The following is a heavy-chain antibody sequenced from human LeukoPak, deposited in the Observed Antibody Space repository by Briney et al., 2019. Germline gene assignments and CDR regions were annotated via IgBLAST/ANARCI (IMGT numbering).Heavy chain of an antibody. CDR1: GFTFSSYW. Sequence: GGSLRLSCAASGFTFSSYWVNWVRQAPGKGLEGVASIKQGGTKHYYVDSVKGRFTISRDNAKKSLYLQMDSLRAEDTAVYYCARRSEGISSSGWFDTWGQGTLVTVSS. CDR3: ARRSEGISSSGWFDT. D-gene: IGHD6-6*01. CDR2: IKQGGTKH. V-gene: IGHV3-7*01. J-gene: IGHJ5*02.